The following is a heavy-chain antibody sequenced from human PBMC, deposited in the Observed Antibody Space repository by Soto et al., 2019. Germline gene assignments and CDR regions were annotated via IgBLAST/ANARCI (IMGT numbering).Heavy chain of an antibody. CDR1: GYPFIKYT. D-gene: IGHD2-2*01. CDR3: AREGYCSSTSCYASDY. V-gene: IGHV1-3*01. Sequence: ASVKVSCKASGYPFIKYTMNWVRQAPGQRLEWMGWINAGNGNTRYSQKFQARVTFTRDTSASTAYMELSSLRSEDTAVYYCAREGYCSSTSCYASDYWGQGTLVTVSS. J-gene: IGHJ4*02. CDR2: INAGNGNT.